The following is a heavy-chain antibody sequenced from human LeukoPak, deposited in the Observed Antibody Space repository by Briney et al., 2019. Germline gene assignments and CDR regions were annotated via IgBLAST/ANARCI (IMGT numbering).Heavy chain of an antibody. Sequence: GGSLRLSCAASQFTFRSYSMNWVRQAPGKGLEWVSSISLSGDYTHYADSVKGRFTISRDNAKNSLYLQMNSLRAEDTAVYYCARDPSSTIPLLTLDYWGQGTLVTVSS. D-gene: IGHD5-24*01. J-gene: IGHJ4*02. CDR3: ARDPSSTIPLLTLDY. CDR2: ISLSGDYT. CDR1: QFTFRSYS. V-gene: IGHV3-21*01.